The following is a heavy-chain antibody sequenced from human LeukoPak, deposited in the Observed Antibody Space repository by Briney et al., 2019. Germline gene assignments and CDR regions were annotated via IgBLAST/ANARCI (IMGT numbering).Heavy chain of an antibody. D-gene: IGHD6-19*01. CDR2: ISYDGSNK. J-gene: IGHJ4*02. Sequence: GGSLRLSCAASGFTFSSYWMSWVRQAPGKGLEWVAVISYDGSNKYYADSVKGRFTISRDNSKNTLYLQMNSLRAEDTAVYYCAKDGIAVAGPFDYWGQGTLVTVSS. CDR1: GFTFSSYW. CDR3: AKDGIAVAGPFDY. V-gene: IGHV3-30*18.